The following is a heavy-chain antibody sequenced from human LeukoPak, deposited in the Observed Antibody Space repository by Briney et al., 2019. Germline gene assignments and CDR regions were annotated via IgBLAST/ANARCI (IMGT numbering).Heavy chain of an antibody. D-gene: IGHD3-16*01. Sequence: SETLSLTCTVSGGSISSSSYYWGWIRQPPGKGLEWIGSIYYSGSTNYNPSLKSRVTISLNTAKNQFSLKLSSVTAADTAVYYCARAYTGTLGLYFDYWGQGTLVTVSS. J-gene: IGHJ4*02. CDR3: ARAYTGTLGLYFDY. CDR2: IYYSGST. CDR1: GGSISSSSYY. V-gene: IGHV4-39*07.